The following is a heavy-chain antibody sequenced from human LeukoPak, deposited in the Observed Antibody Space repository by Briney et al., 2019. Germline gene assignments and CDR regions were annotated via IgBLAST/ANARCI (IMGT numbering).Heavy chain of an antibody. CDR3: AKSKYSSGWYAGANYYYYGMDV. CDR2: ISSSSSTI. CDR1: GFTFSSYS. J-gene: IGHJ6*02. D-gene: IGHD6-19*01. V-gene: IGHV3-48*01. Sequence: GGSLRLSCAASGFTFSSYSMNWVRQAPGKGLEWVSYISSSSSTIYYADSVKGRFTISRDNAKNSLYLQMNSLRAEDTAVYYCAKSKYSSGWYAGANYYYYGMDVWGQGTTVTVSS.